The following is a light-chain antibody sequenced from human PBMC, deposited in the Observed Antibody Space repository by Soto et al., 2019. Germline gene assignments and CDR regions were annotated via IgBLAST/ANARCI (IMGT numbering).Light chain of an antibody. J-gene: IGLJ1*01. CDR2: YVD. Sequence: LTQPASVSGSPRQSITISCTGTSRDVGAYDYVSWYLQYPDKAPQLLIYYVDHRPSGVSSRFSGSKSGNTASLTISGLQAEDEGDYYCCSYADGSIYFFGTGTKVTVL. V-gene: IGLV2-14*03. CDR1: SRDVGAYDY. CDR3: CSYADGSIYF.